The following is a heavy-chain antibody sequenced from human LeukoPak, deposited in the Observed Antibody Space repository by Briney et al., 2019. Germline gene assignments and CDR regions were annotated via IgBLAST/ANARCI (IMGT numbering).Heavy chain of an antibody. V-gene: IGHV3-7*01. CDR3: ARESGSVTSEVDFDY. J-gene: IGHJ4*02. CDR2: IKQVGDEK. Sequence: GGSLRPSCAASGFTFSSFWMSWVRQAPKKGLGWVAKIKQVGDEKYYVDSVKGRFTISRDNAKNSLYLQMNSLRAEDTAVYYCARESGSVTSEVDFDYWGQGTLVTVSS. CDR1: GFTFSSFW. D-gene: IGHD4-17*01.